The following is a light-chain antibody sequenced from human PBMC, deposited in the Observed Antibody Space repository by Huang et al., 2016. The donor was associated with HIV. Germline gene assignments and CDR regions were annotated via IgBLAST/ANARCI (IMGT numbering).Light chain of an antibody. Sequence: ETLMTQFPATLSVSPGERATLSCRASQNVRNNLAWYQQKPGQAPRLLFYEASSRATGVPGRFSASGSGIDCTLTISSLQSEDFAVYYCQQFNNWPPAFGGGTTVEIK. V-gene: IGKV3-15*01. CDR3: QQFNNWPPA. CDR2: EAS. J-gene: IGKJ4*01. CDR1: QNVRNN.